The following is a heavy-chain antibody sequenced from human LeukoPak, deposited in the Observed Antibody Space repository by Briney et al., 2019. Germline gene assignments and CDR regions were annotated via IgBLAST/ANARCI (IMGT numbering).Heavy chain of an antibody. D-gene: IGHD2-2*02. CDR2: IYYSGST. J-gene: IGHJ4*02. V-gene: IGHV4-39*07. CDR3: ARVYITPYYFDY. Sequence: SETLSLTCTVSGGSISSSSYYWGWIRQPPGKGLEWIGSIYYSGSTYYNPSLKSRVTISVDTSKNQFSLKLSSVTAADTAVYYCARVYITPYYFDYWGQGTLVTVSS. CDR1: GGSISSSSYY.